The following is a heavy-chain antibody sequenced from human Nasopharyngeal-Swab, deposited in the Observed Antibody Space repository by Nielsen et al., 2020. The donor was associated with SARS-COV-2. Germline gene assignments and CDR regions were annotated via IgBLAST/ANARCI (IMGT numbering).Heavy chain of an antibody. J-gene: IGHJ6*03. CDR3: ARGPHYYYYMDV. CDR1: GYTFNTYG. V-gene: IGHV1-18*01. CDR2: ISAYNGNT. Sequence: ASVKVSCKASGYTFNTYGISWVRQTPGQGLEWMGWISAYNGNTNYAQKLQGRVTMTTDTSTSTAYMELRSLRSDDTAVYYCARGPHYYYYMDVWGKGTTVTVSS.